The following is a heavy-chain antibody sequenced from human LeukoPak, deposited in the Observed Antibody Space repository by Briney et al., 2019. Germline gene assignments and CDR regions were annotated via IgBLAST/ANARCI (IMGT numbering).Heavy chain of an antibody. V-gene: IGHV3-20*04. Sequence: GGSLRLSCEASGFIFRDYGMSWVRQPPGKGLEWVSSITWNGGNIGYVDSVKDRFTISRDNAKNSVYLQMNSLRAEDTAVYYCAKVVRVTAVAGPESDYWGQATLATDCS. CDR3: AKVVRVTAVAGPESDY. CDR1: GFIFRDYG. J-gene: IGHJ4*02. D-gene: IGHD6-19*01. CDR2: ITWNGGNI.